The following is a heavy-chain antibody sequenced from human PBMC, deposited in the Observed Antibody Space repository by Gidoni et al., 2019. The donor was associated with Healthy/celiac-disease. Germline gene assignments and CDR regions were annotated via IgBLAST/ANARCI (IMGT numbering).Heavy chain of an antibody. CDR3: ARGPGVNWFDP. CDR2: IYYSGST. D-gene: IGHD3-3*01. CDR1: GDSISSYY. V-gene: IGHV4-59*08. Sequence: QVQLQESGPGLVKPSETLSLTCTVSGDSISSYYWSWIRQPPGKGLEWIGYIYYSGSTNYTPSLKSRVTISVDTSKNQFSLKLSSVTAADTAVYYCARGPGVNWFDPWGQGTLVTVSS. J-gene: IGHJ5*02.